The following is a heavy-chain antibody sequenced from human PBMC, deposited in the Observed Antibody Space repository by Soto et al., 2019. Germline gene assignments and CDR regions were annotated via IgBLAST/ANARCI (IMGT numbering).Heavy chain of an antibody. CDR2: IIPIFGTA. D-gene: IGHD1-1*01. Sequence: SVKVSCKASGGTFSSYAISWVRQAPGQGLEWMGGIIPIFGTANYTQKFQGRVTITADESTSTAYMELSSLRSEDTAVYYCARASYWNKGGYYYYGMDVWGQGTTVTVSS. J-gene: IGHJ6*02. V-gene: IGHV1-69*13. CDR1: GGTFSSYA. CDR3: ARASYWNKGGYYYYGMDV.